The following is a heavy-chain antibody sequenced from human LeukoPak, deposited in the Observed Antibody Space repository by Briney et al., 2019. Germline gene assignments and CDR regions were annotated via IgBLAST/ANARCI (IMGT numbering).Heavy chain of an antibody. CDR3: AHSYDFDSSGYHRPTAI. J-gene: IGHJ4*02. D-gene: IGHD3-22*01. V-gene: IGHV3-53*05. CDR1: GFIVSAN. CDR2: HRDGTT. Sequence: PGGSLRLSCAASGFIVSANCGSHSYHRDGTTYYADSVKGRLTISGDKSANTVYLQMNSLRVDDTAMYYCAHSYDFDSSGYHRPTAIWGQGTQVTVSS.